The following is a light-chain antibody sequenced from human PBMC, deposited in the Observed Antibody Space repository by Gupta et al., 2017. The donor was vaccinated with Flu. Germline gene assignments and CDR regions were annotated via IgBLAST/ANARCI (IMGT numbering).Light chain of an antibody. CDR3: SSYGGSNNNFVV. CDR2: EVS. J-gene: IGLJ2*01. Sequence: QSALTQPPSASGSPGQSVTISCTGTSSDVGGYNYVSWYQQHPGKAPKVMIYEVSKRPSGVPDRFSGSKSGNTASLTVSGLQAEDEADYYCSSYGGSNNNFVVFGGGTKLTVL. CDR1: SSDVGGYNY. V-gene: IGLV2-8*01.